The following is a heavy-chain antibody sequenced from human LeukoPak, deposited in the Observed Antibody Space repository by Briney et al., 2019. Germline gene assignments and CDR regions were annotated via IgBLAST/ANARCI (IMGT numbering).Heavy chain of an antibody. CDR2: ISGSGGST. CDR3: AKTRPLDSSSWSHGDY. Sequence: PGVSLRLSCAASGFTFSSYAMSWVRQAPGKGLEWVSGISGSGGSTYYADSVEGRFTISRDNSKNTLYLQMNSLRAEDTAVYYCAKTRPLDSSSWSHGDYWGQGTLVTASS. D-gene: IGHD6-13*01. J-gene: IGHJ4*02. V-gene: IGHV3-23*01. CDR1: GFTFSSYA.